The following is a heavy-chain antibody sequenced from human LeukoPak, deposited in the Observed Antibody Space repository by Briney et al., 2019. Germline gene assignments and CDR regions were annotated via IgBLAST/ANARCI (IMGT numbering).Heavy chain of an antibody. Sequence: GGSLRLSCAASGFTFSNYAMHWVRQAPGTGLELVAVIWFDGTNKYYGDSVRGRFTISRANSKNRLYLQMNSLRAEDTAVYYCAKARGSGWHDPWYLDYWGQGTLVTVSS. D-gene: IGHD6-19*01. CDR3: AKARGSGWHDPWYLDY. J-gene: IGHJ4*02. CDR1: GFTFSNYA. CDR2: IWFDGTNK. V-gene: IGHV3-33*06.